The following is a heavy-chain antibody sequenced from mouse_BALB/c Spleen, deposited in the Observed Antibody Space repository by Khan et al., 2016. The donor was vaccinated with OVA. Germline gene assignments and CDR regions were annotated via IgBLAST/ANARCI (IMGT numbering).Heavy chain of an antibody. CDR2: IWSDGST. Sequence: QVQLKESGPGLVAPSQSLSITCTVSGFSLTGYGVNWVRQPPGKGLEWLGMIWSDGSTDYNSALKSRLNISKDNSKSPVFLKMNGLQTDDTASYYCARELRLGGFAYWGQGTLVTVSA. CDR3: ARELRLGGFAY. CDR1: GFSLTGYG. V-gene: IGHV2-6-7*01. J-gene: IGHJ3*01. D-gene: IGHD1-2*01.